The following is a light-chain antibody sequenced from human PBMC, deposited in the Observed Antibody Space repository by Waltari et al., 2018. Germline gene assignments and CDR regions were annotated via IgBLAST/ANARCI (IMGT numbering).Light chain of an antibody. J-gene: IGKJ1*01. CDR3: QHFGASPT. V-gene: IGKV3-20*01. CDR2: DAS. Sequence: IVMTQSPGTLSLPPGERATLSCTASQSLSISYLAWYQQKAGQAPRLLIYDASIRAAGIPDRVTGSYSGTNLTLTINRLEPEDSAMYYCQHFGASPTFGQGTKVDI. CDR1: QSLSISY.